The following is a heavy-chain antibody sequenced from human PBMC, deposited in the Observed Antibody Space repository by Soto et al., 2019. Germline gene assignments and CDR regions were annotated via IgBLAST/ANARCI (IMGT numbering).Heavy chain of an antibody. CDR2: ISSSGSTI. D-gene: IGHD3-3*01. CDR1: GFTFSSYE. Sequence: PGGSLRLSCAASGFTFSSYEMNWVRQAPGKGLEWVSYISSSGSTIYYADSVKGRFTISRDNAKNSLYLQMNSLRAEDTAVYYCARDDTPYYDFWSGYYKYWGQGTLVTVS. CDR3: ARDDTPYYDFWSGYYKY. V-gene: IGHV3-48*03. J-gene: IGHJ4*02.